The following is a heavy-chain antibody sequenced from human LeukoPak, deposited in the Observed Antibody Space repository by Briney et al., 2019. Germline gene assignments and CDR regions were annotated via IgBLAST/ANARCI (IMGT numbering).Heavy chain of an antibody. J-gene: IGHJ4*02. CDR1: GYTFTGYY. Sequence: ASVKVSCKASGYTFTGYYMHWVRQAPAQGHEWMGWINPNSGGTNYAHKSQGRVTMTRDTSISTAYMELSRLRSDATAVYYCARDRVFGVVNKYYFDYWGQGNLVTVSS. CDR2: INPNSGGT. CDR3: ARDRVFGVVNKYYFDY. V-gene: IGHV1-2*02. D-gene: IGHD3-3*01.